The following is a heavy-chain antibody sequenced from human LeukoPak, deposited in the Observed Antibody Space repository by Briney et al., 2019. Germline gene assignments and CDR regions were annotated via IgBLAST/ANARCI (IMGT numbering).Heavy chain of an antibody. D-gene: IGHD6-13*01. CDR2: ISSSSSYI. V-gene: IGHV3-21*01. CDR1: GFTFSSYS. J-gene: IGHJ4*02. Sequence: GGSLRLSCAASGFTFSSYSMNWVRQAPGKGLEWVSSISSSSSYIYYADSVKGRFTISRDNAKNSLYLQMNSLRAEDTAVYYCARYFQRAAGYDWGQGTLVTVSS. CDR3: ARYFQRAAGYD.